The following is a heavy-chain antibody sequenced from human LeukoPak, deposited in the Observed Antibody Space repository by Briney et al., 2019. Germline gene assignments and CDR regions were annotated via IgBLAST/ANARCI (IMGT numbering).Heavy chain of an antibody. CDR1: GFTFSSYG. CDR2: IRYDGSNK. CDR3: AKDFATMIVVVIKPPTD. V-gene: IGHV3-30*02. Sequence: GGSLRLSCAASGFTFSSYGMHWVRQAPGKGLEWVAFIRYDGSNKYYADSVKGRFTISRDNSKNTLYLQMNSLRAEDTAVYYCAKDFATMIVVVIKPPTDWGQGTLVTVSS. J-gene: IGHJ4*02. D-gene: IGHD3-22*01.